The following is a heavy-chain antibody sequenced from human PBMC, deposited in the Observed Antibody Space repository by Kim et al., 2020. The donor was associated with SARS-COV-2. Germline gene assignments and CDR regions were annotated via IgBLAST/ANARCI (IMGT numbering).Heavy chain of an antibody. D-gene: IGHD3-16*01. V-gene: IGHV7-4-1*02. Sequence: YAQGFTGRFVFSLDTSAITAYLQISSLKAEDTAVYYCARDWGDYYYGMDVWGQGTTVTVSS. J-gene: IGHJ6*02. CDR3: ARDWGDYYYGMDV.